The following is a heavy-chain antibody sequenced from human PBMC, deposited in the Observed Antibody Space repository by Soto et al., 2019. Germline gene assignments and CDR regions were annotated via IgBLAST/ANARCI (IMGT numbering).Heavy chain of an antibody. V-gene: IGHV1-18*01. CDR1: GYTFTSYG. J-gene: IGHJ3*02. CDR2: ISPYNDNT. CDR3: ARVGGVAGGDTFDI. D-gene: IGHD3-16*01. Sequence: QVQLVQSGAEVKKPGASVKVSCKASGYTFTSYGISWVRQAPGQGLEWMGWISPYNDNTKYAQNFQGRVSMTTDTSTTTAYMEVRSMRSDDTAVYYCARVGGVAGGDTFDIWGQGTTVTVSS.